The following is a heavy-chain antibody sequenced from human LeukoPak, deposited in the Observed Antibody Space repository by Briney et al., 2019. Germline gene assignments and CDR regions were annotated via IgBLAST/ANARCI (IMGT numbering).Heavy chain of an antibody. V-gene: IGHV4-59*01. CDR1: GGSISTYY. J-gene: IGHJ4*02. CDR3: ARVGDWKDLVY. CDR2: ISYTVAS. D-gene: IGHD1-1*01. Sequence: PSETLSLTCTVSGGSISTYYWSWIRQPPGKGLEWIGYISYTVASNYNPSLKSRVTISVDTSKNQFSLKLSSVTAADTAVYYCARVGDWKDLVYWGQGTLVTVSS.